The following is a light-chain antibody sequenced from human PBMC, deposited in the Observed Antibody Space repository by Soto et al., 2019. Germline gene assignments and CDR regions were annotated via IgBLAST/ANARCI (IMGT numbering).Light chain of an antibody. J-gene: IGLJ2*01. CDR2: DVS. CDR1: SSDVGGYNY. V-gene: IGLV2-14*01. Sequence: QSALTQPASVSGSPGQSITIPCTGSSSDVGGYNYVSWYQQHPSKAPKLMIYDVSNRPSGVSNRFSGSKSANTASLTISGLQAEDEADYYCRSYSSSSTLFGGGTKVTVL. CDR3: RSYSSSSTL.